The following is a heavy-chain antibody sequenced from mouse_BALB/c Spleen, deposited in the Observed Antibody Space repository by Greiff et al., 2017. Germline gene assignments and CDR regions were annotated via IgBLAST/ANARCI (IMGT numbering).Heavy chain of an antibody. CDR1: GFNIKDYY. D-gene: IGHD1-1*01. CDR3: NIYGKGYYFDY. CDR2: IDPENGDT. Sequence: EGKLMESGAELVRSGASVKLSCTASGFNIKDYYMHWVKQRPEQGLEWIGWIDPENGDTEYAPKFQGKATMTADTSSNTAYLQLSSLTSEDTAVYYCNIYGKGYYFDYWGQGTTLTVSS. J-gene: IGHJ2*01. V-gene: IGHV14-4*02.